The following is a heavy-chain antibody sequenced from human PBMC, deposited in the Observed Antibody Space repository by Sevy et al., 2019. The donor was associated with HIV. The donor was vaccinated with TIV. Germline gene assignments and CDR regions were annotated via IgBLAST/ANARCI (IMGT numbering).Heavy chain of an antibody. CDR3: TSSGTYFRYHREFDH. CDR1: GFTFDDYA. D-gene: IGHD1-26*01. V-gene: IGHV3-9*01. J-gene: IGHJ4*02. CDR2: ISWNSGII. Sequence: GGSLRLSCAVSGFTFDDYAMHWVRQVPGKGLEWVSGISWNSGIIGYADSVKGRFTISRDNAKNSLYLQMSSLRDEDTGFYYCTSSGTYFRYHREFDHWGQGTLVTVSS.